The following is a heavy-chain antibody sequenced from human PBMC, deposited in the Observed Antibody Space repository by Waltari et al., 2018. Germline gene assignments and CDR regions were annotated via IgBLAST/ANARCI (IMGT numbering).Heavy chain of an antibody. CDR1: GGSCSGYY. V-gene: IGHV4-34*01. Sequence: QVQLQQWGAGLLKPSATLSLTCAVYGGSCSGYYWSWIRQPPGKGLEWIGEINHSGSTNYTPSLKSRVTISVDTSKNQFSLKLSSVTAADTAVYYCARVYVVVPAARFYYYYYGMDVWGQGTTVTVSS. CDR3: ARVYVVVPAARFYYYYYGMDV. CDR2: INHSGST. J-gene: IGHJ6*02. D-gene: IGHD2-2*01.